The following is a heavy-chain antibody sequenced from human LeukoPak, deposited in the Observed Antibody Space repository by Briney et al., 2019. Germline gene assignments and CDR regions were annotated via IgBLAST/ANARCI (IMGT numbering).Heavy chain of an antibody. CDR1: GFTFSSYA. CDR3: AKSPVKISAWELTPGSWDYFDY. D-gene: IGHD1-26*01. J-gene: IGHJ4*02. V-gene: IGHV3-23*01. CDR2: ISGSGGST. Sequence: PGGSLRLSCAASGFTFSSYAMSWVRQAPGKGLEWVSAISGSGGSTYYADSVKGRFTISRDNSKNTLYLQMNSLRAEDTAVYYCAKSPVKISAWELTPGSWDYFDYWGQGTLVTVSS.